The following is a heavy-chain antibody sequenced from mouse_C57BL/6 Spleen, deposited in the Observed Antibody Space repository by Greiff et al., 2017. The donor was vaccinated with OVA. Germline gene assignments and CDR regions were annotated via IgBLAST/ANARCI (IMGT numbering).Heavy chain of an antibody. CDR3: AREGTGPFDY. Sequence: QVQLKQSGAELVRPGTSVKVSCKASGYAFTNYLIEWVKQRPGQGLEWIGVINPGSGGTNYNEKFKGKATLTADKSSSTAYMQLSSLTSEDSAVYFCAREGTGPFDYWGQGTTLTVSS. J-gene: IGHJ2*01. CDR2: INPGSGGT. V-gene: IGHV1-54*01. D-gene: IGHD4-1*01. CDR1: GYAFTNYL.